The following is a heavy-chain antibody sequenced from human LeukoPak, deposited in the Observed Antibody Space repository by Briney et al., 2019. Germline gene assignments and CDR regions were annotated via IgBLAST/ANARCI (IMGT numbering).Heavy chain of an antibody. Sequence: PGGSLRLSCAAYGFTFSDHYIDWVRQAPGKGLEWVGRTRNRAKGYTTEYATSVKGRFTISRDDSQSSLYLQMNSLKSEDTAVYYCARVRDTPWSSSLLDYWGQGTLVTVSS. CDR1: GFTFSDHY. D-gene: IGHD5-24*01. CDR3: ARVRDTPWSSSLLDY. J-gene: IGHJ4*02. V-gene: IGHV3-72*01. CDR2: TRNRAKGYTT.